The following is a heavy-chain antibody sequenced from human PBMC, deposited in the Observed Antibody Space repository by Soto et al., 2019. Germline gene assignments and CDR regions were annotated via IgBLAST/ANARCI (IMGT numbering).Heavy chain of an antibody. D-gene: IGHD2-2*01. CDR1: GYSFTSYW. J-gene: IGHJ6*02. V-gene: IGHV5-10-1*01. CDR3: ARHLRDIVVVPTGMDV. CDR2: IDPSDSYT. Sequence: LGESLKISCKGSGYSFTSYWISWVRQMPGKGLEWMGRIDPSDSYTNYSPSFQGHVTISADKSISTAYLQWSSLKASDTAMYYCARHLRDIVVVPTGMDVWGQGTTVTVSS.